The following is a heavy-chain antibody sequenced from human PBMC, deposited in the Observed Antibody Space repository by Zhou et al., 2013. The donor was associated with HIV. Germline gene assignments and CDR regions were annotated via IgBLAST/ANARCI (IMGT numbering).Heavy chain of an antibody. CDR1: GYTFTGYY. CDR2: INANSGDT. J-gene: IGHJ6*02. Sequence: QVQLVQSGAEVKKPGASVKVSCKASGYTFTGYYIHWVRQAPGQGLEWMGWINANSGDTNYAQKFQGRVTMTRDTSISTGYMELSRLTSDDTAVYYCARDHVGSYYGMDAWGQGTTVTVSS. CDR3: ARDHVGSYYGMDA. D-gene: IGHD1-26*01. V-gene: IGHV1-2*02.